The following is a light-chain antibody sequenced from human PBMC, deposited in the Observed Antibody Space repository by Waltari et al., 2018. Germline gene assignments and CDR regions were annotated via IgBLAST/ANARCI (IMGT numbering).Light chain of an antibody. V-gene: IGKV1-16*01. CDR1: QAISNN. J-gene: IGKJ2*01. Sequence: DIQMTQSPSSLSASVGETVTMTCRASQAISNNLAWIQQKPGKGPKSLIYGAFILQSGVPSRFSGSGSETDFTLTISRLQSEDFATYYCQQYSTYPYTFGQGTKLEIK. CDR3: QQYSTYPYT. CDR2: GAF.